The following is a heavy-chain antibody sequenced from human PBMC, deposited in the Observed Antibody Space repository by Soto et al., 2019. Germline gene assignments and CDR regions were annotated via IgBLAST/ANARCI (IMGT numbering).Heavy chain of an antibody. D-gene: IGHD3-10*01. CDR2: IYYSGST. CDR3: ARDSGFLNWFDP. V-gene: IGHV4-30-4*01. J-gene: IGHJ5*02. Sequence: LSLTCTVSGGSISSGDYYWSWIRQPPGKGLEWIGYIYYSGSTYYNPSLKSRVTISVDTSKNQFSLKLSSVTAADTAVYYCARDSGFLNWFDPWGQGTLVTVSS. CDR1: GGSISSGDYY.